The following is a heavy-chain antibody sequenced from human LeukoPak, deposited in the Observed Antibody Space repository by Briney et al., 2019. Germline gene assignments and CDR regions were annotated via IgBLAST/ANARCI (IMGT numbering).Heavy chain of an antibody. CDR1: GFTFSSYS. V-gene: IGHV3-21*01. Sequence: GGSLRLSCAASGFTFSSYSMNWVRQAPGKGPEWVSSISSSSSYIYYADSVKGRFTISRDNAKNSLYLQMNSLRAEDTAVYYCAREDYGDYLSYFDYWGQGTLVTVSS. CDR3: AREDYGDYLSYFDY. CDR2: ISSSSSYI. D-gene: IGHD4-17*01. J-gene: IGHJ4*02.